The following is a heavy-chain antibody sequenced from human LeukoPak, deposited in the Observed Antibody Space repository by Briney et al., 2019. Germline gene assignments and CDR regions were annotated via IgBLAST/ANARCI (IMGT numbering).Heavy chain of an antibody. CDR1: GFTFSSYG. J-gene: IGHJ4*02. V-gene: IGHV3-33*01. CDR3: ARDEEYYYDSSGYPFDY. CDR2: IWYDGSNK. D-gene: IGHD3-22*01. Sequence: GRSLRLSCAASGFTFSSYGMHWVRQAPGKGLEWVAVIWYDGSNKYYADSVKGRFIISRDNSKNTLYLQMNSLRAEDTAVYYCARDEEYYYDSSGYPFDYWGQGTLVTVSS.